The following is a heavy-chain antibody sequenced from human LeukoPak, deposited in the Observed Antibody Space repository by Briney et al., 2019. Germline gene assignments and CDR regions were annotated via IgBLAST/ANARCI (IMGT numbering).Heavy chain of an antibody. Sequence: GGSLRLSCAASGFSSSSYAMSWVRQAPGKGLEWVSTIRGSGTNTDYADSVKGRFTISRDNSKNTLYLQMNSLRAGDTAVYYCAKRGVREFDSWGQGTLVTVSS. J-gene: IGHJ4*02. V-gene: IGHV3-23*01. CDR3: AKRGVREFDS. CDR2: IRGSGTNT. CDR1: GFSSSSYA. D-gene: IGHD3-10*02.